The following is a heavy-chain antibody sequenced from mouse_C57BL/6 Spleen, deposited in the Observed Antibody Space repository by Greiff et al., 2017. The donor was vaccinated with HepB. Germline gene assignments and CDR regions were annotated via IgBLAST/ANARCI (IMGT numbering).Heavy chain of an antibody. D-gene: IGHD2-2*01. CDR2: ISSGSSTI. J-gene: IGHJ3*01. Sequence: EVQLQQSGGGLVKPGGSLKLSCAASGFTFSDYGMHWVRQAPEKGLEWVAYISSGSSTIYYADTVKGRFTISRDNAKNTLFLQMTSLRSEDTAMYYCARDYGYAAWFAYWGQGTLVTVSA. CDR1: GFTFSDYG. V-gene: IGHV5-17*01. CDR3: ARDYGYAAWFAY.